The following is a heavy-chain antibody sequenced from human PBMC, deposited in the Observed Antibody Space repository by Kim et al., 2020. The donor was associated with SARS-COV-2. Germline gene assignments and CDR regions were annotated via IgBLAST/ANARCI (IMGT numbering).Heavy chain of an antibody. CDR3: ARDKAVYFDY. D-gene: IGHD6-25*01. J-gene: IGHJ4*02. Sequence: YNDYAVSVKSRITINPDPSKNQFSLQLNSVTPEDTAVYYCARDKAVYFDYWGQGTLVTVSS. CDR2: YN. V-gene: IGHV6-1*01.